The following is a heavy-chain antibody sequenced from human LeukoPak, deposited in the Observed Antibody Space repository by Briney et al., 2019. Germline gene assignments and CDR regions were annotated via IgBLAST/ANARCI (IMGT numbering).Heavy chain of an antibody. J-gene: IGHJ5*02. CDR3: AGLLYDYVWGSYRSGWFDP. V-gene: IGHV4-4*09. CDR1: GGSISSYY. Sequence: SETLSLTCTVSGGSISSYYWSWIRQPPGKGLEWIGYIYTSGSTNYNPSLKSRVPISVDASKTQFSLKLSSVTAAGTAVYYCAGLLYDYVWGSYRSGWFDPWGQGTLVTVSS. CDR2: IYTSGST. D-gene: IGHD3-16*02.